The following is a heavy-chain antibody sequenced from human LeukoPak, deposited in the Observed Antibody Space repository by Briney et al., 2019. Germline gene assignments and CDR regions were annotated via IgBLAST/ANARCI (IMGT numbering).Heavy chain of an antibody. V-gene: IGHV4-39*07. CDR3: ARGSGYCSSTSCRAWGGYFDY. Sequence: SETLSLTCTVSGGSISSYYWGWIRQPPGKGLEWIGSIYYIGSTYYNPSLQSRVTISVDTSKNQFSLKLSSVTAADTAVYYCARGSGYCSSTSCRAWGGYFDYWGQGTLVTVSS. CDR1: GGSISSYY. CDR2: IYYIGST. D-gene: IGHD2-2*01. J-gene: IGHJ4*02.